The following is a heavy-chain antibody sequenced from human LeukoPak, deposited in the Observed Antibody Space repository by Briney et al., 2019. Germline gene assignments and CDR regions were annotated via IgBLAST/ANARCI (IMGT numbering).Heavy chain of an antibody. CDR3: ARDGSSWPFDY. V-gene: IGHV3-11*06. D-gene: IGHD6-13*01. CDR1: GFTFSDYY. J-gene: IGHJ4*02. Sequence: KSGGSLRLSCAASGFTFSDYYMSWIRQAPGKGLEWVSYISSSSSYTNYADSVKGRFTISRDNAKNSLYLQMNSLRAEDTAVYYCARDGSSWPFDYWGQGTLVTVSS. CDR2: ISSSSSYT.